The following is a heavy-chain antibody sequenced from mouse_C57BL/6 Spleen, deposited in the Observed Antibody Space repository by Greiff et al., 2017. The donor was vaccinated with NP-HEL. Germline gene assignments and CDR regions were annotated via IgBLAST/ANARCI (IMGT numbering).Heavy chain of an antibody. CDR2: IWTGGGT. J-gene: IGHJ2*01. CDR3: ARNYGNWDAGYFDY. D-gene: IGHD4-1*01. V-gene: IGHV2-9-1*01. Sequence: VQLQESGPGLVAPSQSLSITCTVSGFSLTSYAISWVRQPPGKGLEWLGVIWTGGGTNYNSALKSRLSISKDNSKSQVFLKMNSLQTDDTARYYCARNYGNWDAGYFDYWGQGTTLTVSS. CDR1: GFSLTSYA.